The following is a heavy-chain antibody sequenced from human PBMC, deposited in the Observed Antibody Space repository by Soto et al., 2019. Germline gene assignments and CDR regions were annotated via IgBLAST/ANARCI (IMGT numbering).Heavy chain of an antibody. Sequence: HPVGSLRLSCAASGFTVSSNYMSWVRQAPGKGLEWVSVIYSGGSTYYADSVKGRFTISRHNSKNTLYLQMNSLRAEDTAVYYCASLTFSTVTTFPYYYYYMDVWGKGTTVTVSS. CDR2: IYSGGST. J-gene: IGHJ6*03. V-gene: IGHV3-53*04. D-gene: IGHD4-17*01. CDR1: GFTVSSNY. CDR3: ASLTFSTVTTFPYYYYYMDV.